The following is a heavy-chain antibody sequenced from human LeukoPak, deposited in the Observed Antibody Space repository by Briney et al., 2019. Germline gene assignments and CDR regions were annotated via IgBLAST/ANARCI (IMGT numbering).Heavy chain of an antibody. CDR1: GYTFTGYY. CDR3: ARRIVVVPGASDY. Sequence: ASVKVSCKASGYTFTGYYMHWVRQAPGQGLEWMGWINPNSGGTNYAQKFQGRVTMTRDTSISTAYMELSRLRSDDTAVYYCARRIVVVPGASDYWGQGTLVTVSS. J-gene: IGHJ4*02. D-gene: IGHD2-2*01. CDR2: INPNSGGT. V-gene: IGHV1-2*02.